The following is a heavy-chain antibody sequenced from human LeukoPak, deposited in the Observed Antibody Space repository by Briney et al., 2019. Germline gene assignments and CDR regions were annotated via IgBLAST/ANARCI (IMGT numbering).Heavy chain of an antibody. V-gene: IGHV3-23*01. CDR1: GFTFSSHT. CDR2: IRGGGAP. CDR3: TGGGGTDYYYYGMDV. D-gene: IGHD4-23*01. Sequence: GGSLRLSCAASGFTFSSHTMNWVRQAPGKGLQWVSSIRGGGAPVYADSVKGRFTISRDDFKSTVFLQMNNLKTEDTAVYYCTGGGGTDYYYYGMDVWGQGTTVTVSS. J-gene: IGHJ6*02.